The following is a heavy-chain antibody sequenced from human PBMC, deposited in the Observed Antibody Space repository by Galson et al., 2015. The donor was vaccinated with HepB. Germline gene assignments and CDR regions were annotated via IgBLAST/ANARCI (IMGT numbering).Heavy chain of an antibody. V-gene: IGHV3-73*01. J-gene: IGHJ6*02. CDR1: GFTFSGSA. CDR3: TRLGRKYGSGNGYYYYGMDV. Sequence: SLRLSCAASGFTFSGSAMHWVRQASGKGLEWVGRIRSKANSYATAYAASVKGRFTISRDDSKNTAYLQMNSLKTEDTAVYYCTRLGRKYGSGNGYYYYGMDVWGQGTTVTVSS. CDR2: IRSKANSYAT. D-gene: IGHD3-10*01.